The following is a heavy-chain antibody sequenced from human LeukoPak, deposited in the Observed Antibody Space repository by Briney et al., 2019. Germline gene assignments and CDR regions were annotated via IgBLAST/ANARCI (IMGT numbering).Heavy chain of an antibody. J-gene: IGHJ4*02. Sequence: GGTLRLSCAASGFTFGSYGMSWVRQAPGKGLEWVSAISGSGGSTYYADSVKGRFTISRDNSKNTLYLQMNSLRAEDTAVYYCAKDRSSGWFFDYWGQGTLVTVSS. CDR2: ISGSGGST. CDR1: GFTFGSYG. D-gene: IGHD6-19*01. V-gene: IGHV3-23*01. CDR3: AKDRSSGWFFDY.